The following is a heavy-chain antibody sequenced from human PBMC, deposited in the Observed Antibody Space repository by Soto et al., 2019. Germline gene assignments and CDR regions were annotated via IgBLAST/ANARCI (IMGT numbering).Heavy chain of an antibody. Sequence: SVKVSCKASGGTFSSSVFSWVRQTPGQGLEWMGGIIPIFGTANYAQKFQGRVTITADESTSTAYMELSSLRSEDTAVYYCARDSYYGSLGWFDPWGQGTLVTVSS. CDR1: GGTFSSSV. CDR2: IIPIFGTA. D-gene: IGHD3-10*01. CDR3: ARDSYYGSLGWFDP. V-gene: IGHV1-69*13. J-gene: IGHJ5*02.